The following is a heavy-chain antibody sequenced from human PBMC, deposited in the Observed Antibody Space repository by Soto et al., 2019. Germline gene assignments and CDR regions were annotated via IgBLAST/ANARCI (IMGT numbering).Heavy chain of an antibody. CDR1: GFTFSSYG. D-gene: IGHD3-22*01. J-gene: IGHJ3*02. CDR2: IWYDGSNK. CDR3: AREGYYYDSSGFRTYDAFDI. Sequence: LRLSCAASGFTFSSYGMHWVRQAPGKGLEWVAVIWYDGSNKYYADSVKGRFTISRDNSKNMLYLQMNSLRAEDTAVYYCAREGYYYDSSGFRTYDAFDIWGQGTMVTVSS. V-gene: IGHV3-33*01.